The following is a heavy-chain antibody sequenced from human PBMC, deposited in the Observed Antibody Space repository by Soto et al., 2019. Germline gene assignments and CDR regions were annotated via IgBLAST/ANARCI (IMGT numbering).Heavy chain of an antibody. D-gene: IGHD3-3*01. CDR3: ARAKTYDFWSGYAYYFDY. CDR1: GYTFTSYA. CDR2: INAGNGNT. J-gene: IGHJ4*02. Sequence: ASVKVSCKASGYTFTSYAMHWVRQAPGQRLEWMGWINAGNGNTKYSQKFQGRVTITRDTSASTAYMELSNLRSEDTAVYYCARAKTYDFWSGYAYYFDYWGQGTLVTVSS. V-gene: IGHV1-3*01.